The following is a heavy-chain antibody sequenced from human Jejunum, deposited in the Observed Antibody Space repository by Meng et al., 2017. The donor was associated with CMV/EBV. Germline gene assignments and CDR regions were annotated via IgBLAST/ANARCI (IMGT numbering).Heavy chain of an antibody. J-gene: IGHJ5*02. V-gene: IGHV4-30-4*08. CDR3: ARVPSSSGCNWFDP. CDR1: GGSISSGDCY. Sequence: GGSISSGDCYWSWSRQPPGKGLEWVAYIYYRGSTYSNPSLKSRLTISVDASKNHFSLSLSSVTAADTAVYYCARVPSSSGCNWFDPWGQGILVTVSS. D-gene: IGHD6-6*01. CDR2: IYYRGST.